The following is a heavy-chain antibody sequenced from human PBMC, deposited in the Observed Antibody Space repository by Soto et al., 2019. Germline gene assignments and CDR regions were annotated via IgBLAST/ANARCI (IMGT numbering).Heavy chain of an antibody. CDR1: GFPFINFA. V-gene: IGHV3-30-3*01. J-gene: IGHJ4*02. Sequence: GGSLRLSWAAAGFPFINFARHWIRQAQGKGLDWVAVISYDGSNKYYADSVKGRFTISRDNSKNTLYLQMNSLRSEDTAVYYCARDPAGGSGHYYLFDYWGQGTLVTVSS. CDR2: ISYDGSNK. CDR3: ARDPAGGSGHYYLFDY. D-gene: IGHD3-22*01.